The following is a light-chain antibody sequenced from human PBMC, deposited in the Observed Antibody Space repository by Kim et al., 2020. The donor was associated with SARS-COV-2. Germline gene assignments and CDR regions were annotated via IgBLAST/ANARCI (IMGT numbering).Light chain of an antibody. Sequence: QSVLTQTASVSGSPGQSITISCTGSNSDVGGYSLVSWYQQHPGKVPKLMIYDVSKRPSGVSNRFSGSKSGNTASLTISGLQAEDEADYYCFSYAGSLWVFGGGTQLTVL. CDR1: NSDVGGYSL. CDR2: DVS. CDR3: FSYAGSLWV. V-gene: IGLV2-23*02. J-gene: IGLJ3*02.